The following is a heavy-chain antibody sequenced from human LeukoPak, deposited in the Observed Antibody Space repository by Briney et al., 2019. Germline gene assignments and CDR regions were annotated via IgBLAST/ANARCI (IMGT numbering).Heavy chain of an antibody. D-gene: IGHD6-19*01. CDR3: ARAYSSGWYVPGDY. CDR1: GFTFSSYW. V-gene: IGHV3-74*01. CDR2: INSDGSST. J-gene: IGHJ4*02. Sequence: PGGSLRLSCVASGFTFSSYWMHWVRQAPGKGLVWVSRINSDGSSTSYADSVKGRFTISRDNAKNTLYVQMNSLRAEDTAIYYCARAYSSGWYVPGDYWGQGTLVTVPS.